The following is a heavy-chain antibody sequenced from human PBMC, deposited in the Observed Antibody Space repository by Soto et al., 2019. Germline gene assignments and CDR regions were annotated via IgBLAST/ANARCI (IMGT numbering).Heavy chain of an antibody. CDR1: GFSLSTSGVG. CDR3: AHSLSVLRFGEELFDY. Sequence: QITLKESGPTLVKPTQTLTLTCTFSGFSLSTSGVGVGWIRQPPGKALEWLALIYWDDDKRYSPSLKSRLTITKDTSKNPVVLTMTNMDPVDTATSYCAHSLSVLRFGEELFDYWGQGTLVTVSS. V-gene: IGHV2-5*02. CDR2: IYWDDDK. D-gene: IGHD3-16*01. J-gene: IGHJ4*02.